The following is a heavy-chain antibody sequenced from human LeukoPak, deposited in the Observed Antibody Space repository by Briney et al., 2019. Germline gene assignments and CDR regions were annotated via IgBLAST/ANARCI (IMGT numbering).Heavy chain of an antibody. J-gene: IGHJ3*02. CDR3: ARDNLAAIRGLDAFDI. CDR1: GFTFSDYY. V-gene: IGHV3-11*04. Sequence: PGGSLRLSCAASGFTFSDYYMSWIRQAPGKGLEWVSYISSSGSTIYYADSVKGRFTISRDNAKNSLYLQMNSLRAEDTAVYYCARDNLAAIRGLDAFDIWGQGTMVTVSS. CDR2: ISSSGSTI. D-gene: IGHD2-15*01.